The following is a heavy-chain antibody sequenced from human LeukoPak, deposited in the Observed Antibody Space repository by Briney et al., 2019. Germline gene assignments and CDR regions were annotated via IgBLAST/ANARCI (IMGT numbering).Heavy chain of an antibody. D-gene: IGHD2-2*01. Sequence: GGSLRLSCGASGFTFSSYSMNWVRQAPWKGLEWVSSTSISWTYIYYADSVKGRFTISRDNARNSLYLQMNSLRAEDTAEYYCARDSNPASWVTDAFDIWGQGTMVTVSS. CDR2: TSISWTYI. CDR3: ARDSNPASWVTDAFDI. CDR1: GFTFSSYS. V-gene: IGHV3-21*01. J-gene: IGHJ3*02.